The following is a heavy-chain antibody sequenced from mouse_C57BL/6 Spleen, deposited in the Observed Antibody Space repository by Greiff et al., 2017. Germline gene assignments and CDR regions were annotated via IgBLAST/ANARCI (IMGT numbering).Heavy chain of an antibody. V-gene: IGHV1-76*01. CDR1: GYTFTDYY. CDR2: IYPGSGNT. Sequence: QVQLQQSGAELVRPGASVKLSCKASGYTFTDYYINWVKQRPGQGLAWIARIYPGSGNTYYNEKFKGKATLTAEKSSSTAYMQLSSLTSEDSAVYFCARGTSPYAMDYWGQGTSVTVSS. J-gene: IGHJ4*01. CDR3: ARGTSPYAMDY. D-gene: IGHD3-3*01.